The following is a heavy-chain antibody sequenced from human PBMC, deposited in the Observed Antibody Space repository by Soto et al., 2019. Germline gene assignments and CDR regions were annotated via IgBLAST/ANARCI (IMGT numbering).Heavy chain of an antibody. CDR1: GYTFTSYD. J-gene: IGHJ4*02. CDR2: MNPNSGNT. D-gene: IGHD3-3*01. Sequence: ASVKVSCKASGYTFTSYDINWVRQATGQGLEWMGWMNPNSGNTGYAQKFQDRVTMTRNTSISTAYMELSSLRSEDTAVYYCARGRFLEWLLSPGFVGYWGQGTLVTVSS. V-gene: IGHV1-8*01. CDR3: ARGRFLEWLLSPGFVGY.